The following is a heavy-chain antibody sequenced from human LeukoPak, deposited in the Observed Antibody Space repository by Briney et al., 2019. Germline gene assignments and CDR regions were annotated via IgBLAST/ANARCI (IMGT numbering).Heavy chain of an antibody. J-gene: IGHJ4*02. CDR3: ARDTRGESDY. V-gene: IGHV3-48*04. D-gene: IGHD2-2*01. Sequence: GGSLRLSCAISGFTFAKFAMSWVRQAPGKGLEWISYISSSSDTIYYADSVKGRFTISRDNAKNSLYLQMNSLRAEDTAVYYCARDTRGESDYWGQGTLVTVSS. CDR1: GFTFAKFA. CDR2: ISSSSDTI.